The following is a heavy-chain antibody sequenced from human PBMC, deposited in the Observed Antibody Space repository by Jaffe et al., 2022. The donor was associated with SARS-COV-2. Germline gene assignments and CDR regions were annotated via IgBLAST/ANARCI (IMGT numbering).Heavy chain of an antibody. CDR2: INHSGST. V-gene: IGHV4-34*01. D-gene: IGHD2-2*01. CDR3: ARSYPVVVPAAYYYYYMDV. CDR1: GGSFSGYY. Sequence: QVQLQQWGAGLLKPSETLSLTCAVYGGSFSGYYWSWIRQPPGKGLEWIGEINHSGSTNYNPSLKSRVTISVDTSKNQFSLKLSSVTAADTAVYYCARSYPVVVPAAYYYYYMDVWGKGTTVTVSS. J-gene: IGHJ6*03.